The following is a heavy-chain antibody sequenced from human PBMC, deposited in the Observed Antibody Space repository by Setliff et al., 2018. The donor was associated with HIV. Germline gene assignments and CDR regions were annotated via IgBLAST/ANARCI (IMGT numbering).Heavy chain of an antibody. J-gene: IGHJ4*02. CDR3: AGGRYFRDIRDSRFDF. Sequence: SETLSLTCSVSGVSITTDGYYWIWIRHYTGKGLEWIGYMYHSGSTYYNASLASRLIMSLNPSKNQFSLTLNSMTAADTAMYYCAGGRYFRDIRDSRFDFWGQGMLVTVSS. D-gene: IGHD3-10*02. CDR2: MYHSGST. V-gene: IGHV4-31*03. CDR1: GVSITTDGYY.